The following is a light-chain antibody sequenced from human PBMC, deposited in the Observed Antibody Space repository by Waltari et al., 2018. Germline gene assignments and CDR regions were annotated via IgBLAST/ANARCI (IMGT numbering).Light chain of an antibody. J-gene: IGLJ2*01. Sequence: QSALTQPRSVSGSPGQSVTISCTGTPSAVGAFNYISWYRQDPGKAPTLLIDGIKQRPSGVPDRFSGSTSGNTASLTISGVQPEDAADYYCCSYAGTHLFGGGTKLTVL. CDR2: GIK. CDR1: PSAVGAFNY. CDR3: CSYAGTHL. V-gene: IGLV2-11*01.